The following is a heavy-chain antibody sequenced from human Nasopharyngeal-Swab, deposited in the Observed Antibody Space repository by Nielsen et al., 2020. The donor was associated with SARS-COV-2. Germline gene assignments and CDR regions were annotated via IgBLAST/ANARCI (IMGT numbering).Heavy chain of an antibody. J-gene: IGHJ4*02. CDR1: GDSFSSTIAA. Sequence: SETLSLTCAISGDSFSSTIAAWHWIRQSPSRGLEWLGRTYYRSQWYNDYAVSVRSRLTISPDISKNQFSLHLNSVTPEDTAVYYCASFAQGSPSLYWGQGILVTVSS. CDR2: TYYRSQWYN. CDR3: ASFAQGSPSLY. V-gene: IGHV6-1*01.